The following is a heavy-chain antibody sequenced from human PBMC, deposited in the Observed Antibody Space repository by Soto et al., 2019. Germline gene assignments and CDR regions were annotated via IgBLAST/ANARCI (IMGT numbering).Heavy chain of an antibody. CDR2: ISGSGGST. J-gene: IGHJ6*02. V-gene: IGHV3-23*01. CDR3: AKTQGLAAAVQGTVVSYYYGMDV. Sequence: PGGSLRLSCAASGFTFSSYAMSWVRQAPGKGLEWVSAISGSGGSTYYADSVKGRFTISRDNSKNTLYLQMNSLRAEDTAVYYCAKTQGLAAAVQGTVVSYYYGMDVWGQGTTVTVSS. D-gene: IGHD6-13*01. CDR1: GFTFSSYA.